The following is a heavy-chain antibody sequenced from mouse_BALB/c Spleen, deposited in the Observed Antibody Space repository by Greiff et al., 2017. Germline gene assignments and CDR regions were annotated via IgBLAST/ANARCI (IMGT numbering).Heavy chain of an antibody. V-gene: IGHV5-6-5*01. CDR2: ISSGGST. D-gene: IGHD1-1*01. CDR1: GFTFSSYA. Sequence: EVHLVESGGGLVKPGGSLKLSCAASGFTFSSYAMSWVRQTPEKRLEWVASISSGGSTYYPDSVKGRFTISRDNARNILYLQMSSLRSEDTAMYYCARGGDYGSSDYWGQGTTLTVSS. CDR3: ARGGDYGSSDY. J-gene: IGHJ2*01.